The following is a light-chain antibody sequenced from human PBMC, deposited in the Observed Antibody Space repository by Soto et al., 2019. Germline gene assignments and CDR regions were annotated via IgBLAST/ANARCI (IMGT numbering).Light chain of an antibody. CDR3: QQYGSYSWT. CDR1: QSVSNW. J-gene: IGKJ1*01. Sequence: DIQMTQSPSTLSASVGERVTITCRASQSVSNWLARYQHKPGKAPKLLIYDVSSLESGVPSRFSGSGSGTEFILTISSLQPDDFATYYCQQYGSYSWTFGQGTKVDIK. V-gene: IGKV1-5*01. CDR2: DVS.